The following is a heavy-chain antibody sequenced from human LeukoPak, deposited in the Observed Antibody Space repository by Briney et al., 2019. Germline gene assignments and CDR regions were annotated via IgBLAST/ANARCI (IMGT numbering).Heavy chain of an antibody. CDR2: ISGRGGNT. CDR1: GFTFSSYG. Sequence: GGPLRLSCVASGFTFSSYGMSWVRQAPGKGLEWVSSISGRGGNTYYADSVKGRFTISRDNSKSTVYLQMNSLRAEDTAVYHCAKTNGYYDYWGQGTLVTVSS. CDR3: AKTNGYYDY. J-gene: IGHJ4*02. D-gene: IGHD3-22*01. V-gene: IGHV3-23*01.